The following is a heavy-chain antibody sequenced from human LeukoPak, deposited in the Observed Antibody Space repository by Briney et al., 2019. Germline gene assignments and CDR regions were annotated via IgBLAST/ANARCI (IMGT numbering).Heavy chain of an antibody. CDR1: GYSISSGYY. V-gene: IGHV4-38-2*02. CDR3: ARDHIKANYFDY. CDR2: IYHSGST. J-gene: IGHJ4*02. D-gene: IGHD2-21*01. Sequence: PSETLSLTCTVSGYSISSGYYWGWIRQPPGKGLEWIGSIYHSGSTYYNPSLKSRVTISVDTSKNQFSLKLSSVTAADTAVYYCARDHIKANYFDYWGQGTLVTVSS.